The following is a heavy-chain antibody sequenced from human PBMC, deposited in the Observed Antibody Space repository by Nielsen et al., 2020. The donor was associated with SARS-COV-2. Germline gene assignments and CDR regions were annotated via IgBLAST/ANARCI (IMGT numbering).Heavy chain of an antibody. Sequence: WIRQPPGKGLEWVSHISTSGGTIYYADSVKGRFTISRENGKNSLYLQMNSLRAEDTAVYYCAKDIVRGHSSSWRGPFDYWGQGTLVTVSS. D-gene: IGHD6-13*01. J-gene: IGHJ4*02. CDR3: AKDIVRGHSSSWRGPFDY. CDR2: ISTSGGTI. V-gene: IGHV3-11*01.